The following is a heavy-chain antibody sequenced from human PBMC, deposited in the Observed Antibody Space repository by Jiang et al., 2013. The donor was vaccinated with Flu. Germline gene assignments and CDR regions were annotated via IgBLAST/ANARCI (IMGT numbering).Heavy chain of an antibody. CDR2: INPSGGST. D-gene: IGHD3-22*01. V-gene: IGHV1-46*01. CDR3: AREGPYYDSSGYYYSVGPTRGAFDI. Sequence: GAEVKKPGASVKVSCKASGYTFTSYYMHWVRQAPGQGLEWMGIINPSGGSTSYAQKFQGRVTMTRDTSTSTVYMELSSLRSEDTAVYYCAREGPYYDSSGYYYSVGPTRGAFDIWGQGTMVTVSS. CDR1: GYTFTSYY. J-gene: IGHJ3*02.